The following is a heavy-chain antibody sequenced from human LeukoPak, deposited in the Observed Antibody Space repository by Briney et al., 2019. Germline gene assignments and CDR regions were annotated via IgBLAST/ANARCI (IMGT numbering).Heavy chain of an antibody. D-gene: IGHD2-2*02. CDR3: ARSSLGYCSSTSCYIRHFDY. CDR1: GYTFTSYG. J-gene: IGHJ4*02. CDR2: ISAYNGNT. Sequence: ASVKVSCKASGYTFTSYGISWVRQAPGQGLEWMGWISAYNGNTNYAQKLQGRVTMTTDTSTSTAYMELRSLRSDDTAVYYCARSSLGYCSSTSCYIRHFDYWGQGTLVTVSS. V-gene: IGHV1-18*01.